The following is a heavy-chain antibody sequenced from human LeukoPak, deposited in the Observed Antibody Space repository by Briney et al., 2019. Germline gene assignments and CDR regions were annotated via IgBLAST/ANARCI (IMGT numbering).Heavy chain of an antibody. Sequence: PSETLSLTCTVSGGSISSYYWNWIRQPPGKGLEWIGYIYYSGSTNYNPSLKSRVSISVDTSKNQFSLKLSSVTAADTAVYYCARRTTFGSSWYYYYYMDVWGKGTTVTVSS. CDR1: GGSISSYY. CDR3: ARRTTFGSSWYYYYYMDV. V-gene: IGHV4-59*12. CDR2: IYYSGST. D-gene: IGHD6-13*01. J-gene: IGHJ6*03.